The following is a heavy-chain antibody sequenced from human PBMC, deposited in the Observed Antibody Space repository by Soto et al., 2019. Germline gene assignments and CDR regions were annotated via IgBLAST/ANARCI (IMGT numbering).Heavy chain of an antibody. CDR1: GFTFSIYA. J-gene: IGHJ4*02. CDR2: ISGSGGST. CDR3: AKEGYYYDSSGYYPPYFFDY. V-gene: IGHV3-23*01. D-gene: IGHD3-22*01. Sequence: GSLRLSCAASGFTFSIYAMSWVRQAPGKGLEWVSAISGSGGSTYYADSVKGRFTISRDNSKNTLYLQMNSLRAEDTAVYYCAKEGYYYDSSGYYPPYFFDYWGQGTLVTVSS.